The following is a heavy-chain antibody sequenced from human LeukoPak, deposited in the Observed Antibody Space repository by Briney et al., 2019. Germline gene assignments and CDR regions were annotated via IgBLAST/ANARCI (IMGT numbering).Heavy chain of an antibody. CDR3: ARDAAAGYSLAC. D-gene: IGHD6-13*01. V-gene: IGHV4-30-2*01. Sequence: SETLSLTCTVSGGSISSGGYYWSWIRQPPGKGLEWIGYVYHSGSTYYNPSLKSRVTISVDTSKNQFSLKLSSVTAADTAVYYCARDAAAGYSLACWGQGTLVTVSS. J-gene: IGHJ4*02. CDR1: GGSISSGGYY. CDR2: VYHSGST.